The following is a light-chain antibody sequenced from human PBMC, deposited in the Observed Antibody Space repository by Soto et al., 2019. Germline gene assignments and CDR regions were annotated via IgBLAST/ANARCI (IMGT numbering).Light chain of an antibody. V-gene: IGKV3-15*01. CDR2: RAS. CDR1: QSISRN. J-gene: IGKJ1*01. Sequence: EIVMTQSPATLSVSPGERVTLSCRASQSISRNLAWYQQIPGQAPRLLIYRASTRAPGVPARFSGSGSGTEFTLTISSLQPEDFTVYSCLQYHNLWAFGQGTKVDIK. CDR3: LQYHNLWA.